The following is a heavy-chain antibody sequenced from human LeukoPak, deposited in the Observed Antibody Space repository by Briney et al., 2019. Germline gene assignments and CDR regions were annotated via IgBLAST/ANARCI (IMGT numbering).Heavy chain of an antibody. CDR2: INPNSGGT. J-gene: IGHJ5*02. V-gene: IGHV1-2*02. CDR3: ARDVFADYNTHHRFDP. CDR1: GYTFTGYY. Sequence: ASVKVSCKASGYTFTGYYMHWVRQAPGQGLEWMGWINPNSGGTNYAQNFEGRVTMTRGTSINTAYMELSRLRSDDTAVYYCARDVFADYNTHHRFDPWGQGTLVTVSS. D-gene: IGHD1-14*01.